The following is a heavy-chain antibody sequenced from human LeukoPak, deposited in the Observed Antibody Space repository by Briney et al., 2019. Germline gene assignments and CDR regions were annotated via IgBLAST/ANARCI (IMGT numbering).Heavy chain of an antibody. J-gene: IGHJ4*02. D-gene: IGHD3-10*01. CDR2: IYYSGST. V-gene: IGHV4-59*08. CDR3: ARQGGYYYGSGSYWTPFDY. CDR1: GGSISSYY. Sequence: PSETLSLTCTVSGGSISSYYWSWIRQPPGKGLEWIGYIYYSGSTNYNPSLKSRVTILVDTSKNQFSLKLSSVTAADTAVYYCARQGGYYYGSGSYWTPFDYWGQGTLVTVSS.